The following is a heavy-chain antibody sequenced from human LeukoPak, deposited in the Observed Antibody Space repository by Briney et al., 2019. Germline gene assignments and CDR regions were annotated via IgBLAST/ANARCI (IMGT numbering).Heavy chain of an antibody. D-gene: IGHD1-26*01. CDR2: NSGSGGGA. Sequence: GGSLRLSCAASGFTFSNYAMSWVRQAPGKGLECVLANSGSGGGAYYADSVRGRFTISRDNSNNTLYLQMNSLRAEDTAIYYCARDWTVGHQRYFQNWGQGTLVTVSS. CDR1: GFTFSNYA. J-gene: IGHJ1*01. V-gene: IGHV3-23*01. CDR3: ARDWTVGHQRYFQN.